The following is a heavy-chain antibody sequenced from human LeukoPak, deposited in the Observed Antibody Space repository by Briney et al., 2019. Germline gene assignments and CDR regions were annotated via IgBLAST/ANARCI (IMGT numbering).Heavy chain of an antibody. V-gene: IGHV3-30-3*01. D-gene: IGHD3-10*01. Sequence: PGGSLRLSCAASGFTFSSYAMHWVRQAPGKGLEWVAVISYDGSNKYYADSVKGRFTISRDNSKTTLYLQMSSLRAEDTAVYYCARDYYGSGSYGLFHHWGQGTLVTVSS. CDR3: ARDYYGSGSYGLFHH. J-gene: IGHJ1*01. CDR2: ISYDGSNK. CDR1: GFTFSSYA.